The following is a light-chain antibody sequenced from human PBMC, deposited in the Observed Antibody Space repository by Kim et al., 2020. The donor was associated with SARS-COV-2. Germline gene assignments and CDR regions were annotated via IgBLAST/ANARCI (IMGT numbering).Light chain of an antibody. Sequence: ASVGDRFTITCQASQDISTYLNWYQQKPGKAPKLLIYDASNLETGVPSRFSGSASGTDFTFTITSLQPEDIATYYCQQYDDLPITFGQVTRLEIK. CDR2: DAS. CDR3: QQYDDLPIT. CDR1: QDISTY. J-gene: IGKJ5*01. V-gene: IGKV1-33*01.